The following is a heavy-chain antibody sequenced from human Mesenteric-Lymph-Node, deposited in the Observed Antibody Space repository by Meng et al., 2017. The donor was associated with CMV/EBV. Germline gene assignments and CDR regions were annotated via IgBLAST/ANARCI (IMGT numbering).Heavy chain of an antibody. V-gene: IGHV3-11*04. CDR2: IDYSGGSTK. CDR3: AKDRYSGTHTYFDY. D-gene: IGHD1-26*01. Sequence: GESLKISCAASGFTFSDYYMGWIRQAPGKGPEWVSDIDYSGGSTKYSAESIKGRFTISRDNARNSLYLQMNSLKPEDTAVYYCAKDRYSGTHTYFDYWGQGTLVTVSS. CDR1: GFTFSDYY. J-gene: IGHJ4*02.